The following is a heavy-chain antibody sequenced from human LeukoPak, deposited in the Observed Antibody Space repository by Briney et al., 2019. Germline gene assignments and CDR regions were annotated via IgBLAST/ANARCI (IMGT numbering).Heavy chain of an antibody. D-gene: IGHD3-10*01. CDR3: TTTLWFGELPYIN. CDR1: GFTFSNAW. J-gene: IGHJ4*02. Sequence: GGSQRLSCAASGFTFSNAWMSWVRQSPGRGREGGGRIKSKTDGGTTDYAAPVKGRFTISRDDSKNTLYLQMNSLKTEDTAVYYCTTTLWFGELPYINWGQGTLVTVSS. V-gene: IGHV3-15*01. CDR2: IKSKTDGGTT.